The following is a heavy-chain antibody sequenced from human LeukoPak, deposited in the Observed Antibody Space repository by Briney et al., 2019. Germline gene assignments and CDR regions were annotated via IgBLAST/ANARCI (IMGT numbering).Heavy chain of an antibody. CDR1: GFTFSSFA. CDR2: ITGRGGNT. CDR3: AKNHDYVWGSYRWSDYFDY. V-gene: IGHV3-23*01. D-gene: IGHD3-16*02. Sequence: GGSLRLSCAASGFTFSSFAMTWVRQAPGKGLEWVSSITGRGGNTFYADSVKGRFSMSRDNSKNTLYLQLNSLRAEDTAVYYCAKNHDYVWGSYRWSDYFDYWGQGTLVTVSS. J-gene: IGHJ4*02.